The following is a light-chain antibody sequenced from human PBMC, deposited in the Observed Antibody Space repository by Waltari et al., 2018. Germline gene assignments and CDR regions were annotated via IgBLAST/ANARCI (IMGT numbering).Light chain of an antibody. CDR1: QRLVLTDGNTY. CDR3: MQGTHWPYT. J-gene: IGKJ2*01. CDR2: KVF. Sequence: DIVLSTSPLSLPVTLGQPASISCRSSQRLVLTDGNTYLNWFQQRPGQSPRRLIYKVFYRGSGFSDRFRGRGPDTDVTLKILRGEAEDGAVYDCMQGTHWPYTFGQVTKLEMK. V-gene: IGKV2-30*02.